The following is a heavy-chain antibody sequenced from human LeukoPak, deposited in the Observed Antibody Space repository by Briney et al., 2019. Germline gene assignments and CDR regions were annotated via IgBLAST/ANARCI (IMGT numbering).Heavy chain of an antibody. V-gene: IGHV4-31*03. CDR1: GGSISSGGYY. J-gene: IGHJ4*02. Sequence: SETLSLTCTVSGGSISSGGYYWSWIRQHPGKGLEWIVYIYYSGSTYYNPSLKSRVTISVDTSKNQFSLKLSSVTAADTAVYYCARDEGYYDSSGYYGRYFDYWGQGTLVTVSS. CDR3: ARDEGYYDSSGYYGRYFDY. CDR2: IYYSGST. D-gene: IGHD3-22*01.